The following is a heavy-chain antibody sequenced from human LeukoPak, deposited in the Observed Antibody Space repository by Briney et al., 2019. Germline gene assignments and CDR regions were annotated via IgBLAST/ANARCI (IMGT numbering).Heavy chain of an antibody. CDR3: ARVRGVPSNWFDP. V-gene: IGHV4-31*03. CDR1: GGSISSGGYY. Sequence: PSETLSLSCTVSGGSISSGGYYWSWIRQHPGKGLEWVGFISYSGTTYYNPSLKSRITISADTSKNQFSLKLSSVTAAYTAVYYCARVRGVPSNWFDPWGQGTLVTVSS. J-gene: IGHJ5*02. D-gene: IGHD3-10*01. CDR2: ISYSGTT.